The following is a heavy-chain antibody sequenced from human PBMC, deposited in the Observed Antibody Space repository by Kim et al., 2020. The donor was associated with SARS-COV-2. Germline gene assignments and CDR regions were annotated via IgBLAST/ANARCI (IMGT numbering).Heavy chain of an antibody. CDR3: ARDFSSGAFDI. J-gene: IGHJ3*02. D-gene: IGHD6-6*01. Sequence: GGSLRLSCAASGFTFSSYSMNWVRQAPGKGLEWVSSISSSSSYIYYADSVKGRFTISRDNAKNSLYLQMNRLRAEDTAVYYCARDFSSGAFDIWGQGTMVTVSS. CDR1: GFTFSSYS. V-gene: IGHV3-21*01. CDR2: ISSSSSYI.